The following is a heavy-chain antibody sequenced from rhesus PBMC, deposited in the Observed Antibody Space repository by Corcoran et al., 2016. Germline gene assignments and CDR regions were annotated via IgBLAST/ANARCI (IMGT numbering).Heavy chain of an antibody. D-gene: IGHD1-1*01. CDR2: IYGSSGST. J-gene: IGHJ4*01. CDR1: GYSISSGYD. Sequence: QVQLQESGPGVVKPSETLSLTCAVSGYSISSGYDWSWLHQPPGKGLEGIGFIYGSSGSTNYNPSPKDRVTDSKDTSKNQVSLKLSSVTAADTAVYYCARGLSWNYRLDYWGQGVLVTVSS. CDR3: ARGLSWNYRLDY. V-gene: IGHV4-76*01.